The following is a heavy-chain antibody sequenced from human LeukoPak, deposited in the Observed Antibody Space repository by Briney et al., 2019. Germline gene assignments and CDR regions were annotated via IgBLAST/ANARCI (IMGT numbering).Heavy chain of an antibody. V-gene: IGHV1-46*01. Sequence: ASVKVSCKASGYTFTSYYMHWVRQAPGQGLEWMGIINPSGGSTSYAQKFQGRVTMTRDMSTSTVYMELSSLRSEDTAFYYCARAGPSSSPRYYFDYWGQGTLVTVSP. CDR3: ARAGPSSSPRYYFDY. D-gene: IGHD6-13*01. J-gene: IGHJ4*02. CDR2: INPSGGST. CDR1: GYTFTSYY.